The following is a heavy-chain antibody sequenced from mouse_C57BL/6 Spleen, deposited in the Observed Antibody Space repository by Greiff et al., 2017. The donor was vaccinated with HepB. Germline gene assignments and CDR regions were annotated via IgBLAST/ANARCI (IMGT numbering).Heavy chain of an antibody. Sequence: EVHLVESGGGLVKPGGSLKLSCAASGFTFSSYAMSWVRQTPEKRLEWVATISDGGSYTYYPDNVKGRFTISRDNAKNNLYLQMSHLKSEDTAMYYCASRYYGYFDVGGTGTTVTVSS. V-gene: IGHV5-4*01. CDR1: GFTFSSYA. CDR2: ISDGGSYT. CDR3: ASRYYGYFDV. J-gene: IGHJ1*03.